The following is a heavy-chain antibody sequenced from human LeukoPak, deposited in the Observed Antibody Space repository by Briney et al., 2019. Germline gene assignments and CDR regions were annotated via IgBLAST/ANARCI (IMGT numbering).Heavy chain of an antibody. V-gene: IGHV4-59*01. CDR3: ASQGYCSGGSCRDY. CDR2: IYYSGST. D-gene: IGHD2-15*01. Sequence: PSETLSLTCTVSGGSISSYYWSWIRQPPGKGLEWIGYIYYSGSTNYNPSLKSRVTISVDTSKNQFSLKLSSVTAADTAVYYCASQGYCSGGSCRDYWGQGTLVTVSS. J-gene: IGHJ4*02. CDR1: GGSISSYY.